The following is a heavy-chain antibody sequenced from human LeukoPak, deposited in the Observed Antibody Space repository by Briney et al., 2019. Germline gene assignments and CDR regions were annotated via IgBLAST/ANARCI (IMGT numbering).Heavy chain of an antibody. CDR1: GYIFRSYG. V-gene: IGHV3-33*01. J-gene: IGHJ4*02. CDR2: IWYDGSKE. Sequence: GGSLRLSCAASGYIFRSYGMHWVRQAPGKGLEWVAAIWYDGSKEYYADSVKGRFTISRDDSKSTLYLQMNSLRDEDTAVYYCARDPCSARSCPPWDWGQGTQVIVSS. D-gene: IGHD2-15*01. CDR3: ARDPCSARSCPPWD.